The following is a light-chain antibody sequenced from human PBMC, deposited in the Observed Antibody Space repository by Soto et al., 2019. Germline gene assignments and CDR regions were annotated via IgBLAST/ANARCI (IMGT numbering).Light chain of an antibody. J-gene: IGKJ5*01. V-gene: IGKV3-15*01. CDR2: GAS. CDR3: QQYNIWPPLT. CDR1: QSVSSN. Sequence: EIVMTQSPATLSVSPGERATLSCRASQSVSSNLAWYQQKPGQAPRLLIYGASTRATGIPARFSGSGSGTEFTLTISSLQSEDFAVYYCQQYNIWPPLTFGQGTRLEMK.